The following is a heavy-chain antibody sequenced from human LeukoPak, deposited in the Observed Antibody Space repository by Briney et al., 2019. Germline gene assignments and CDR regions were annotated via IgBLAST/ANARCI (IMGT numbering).Heavy chain of an antibody. J-gene: IGHJ4*02. D-gene: IGHD4-23*01. CDR2: INPSGGST. CDR1: GGTFSSYA. V-gene: IGHV1-46*01. Sequence: ASVKVSCKASGGTFSSYAISWVRQAPGQGLEWMGIINPSGGSTSYAQKFQGRVTMTRDTSTSTVYMELSSLRSEDTAVYYCARGTTVVGGDYFDYWGQGTLVTVSS. CDR3: ARGTTVVGGDYFDY.